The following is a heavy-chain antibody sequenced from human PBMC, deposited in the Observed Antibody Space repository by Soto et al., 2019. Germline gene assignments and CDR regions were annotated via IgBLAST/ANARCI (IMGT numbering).Heavy chain of an antibody. V-gene: IGHV1-69*13. Sequence: GASVKVSWEASRSTFSSSAISWVRQAPGQGLEWMGGIIPIFGTANYAQKFQGRVTITADESTSTAYMELSSLRSEDTAVYYCARPQENVSSWYYFYGMDVWGQGTTVTVSS. D-gene: IGHD6-13*01. CDR1: RSTFSSSA. CDR2: IIPIFGTA. J-gene: IGHJ6*02. CDR3: ARPQENVSSWYYFYGMDV.